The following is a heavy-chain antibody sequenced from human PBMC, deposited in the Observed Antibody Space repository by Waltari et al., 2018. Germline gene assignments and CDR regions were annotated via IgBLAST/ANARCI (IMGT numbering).Heavy chain of an antibody. CDR1: GFTFSSYG. Sequence: QVQLVESGGGVVQPGRSLRLSCAASGFTFSSYGMHWVRQAPGKGLEWVAVISYDGSNKYYADSVKGRFTISRDNSKNTLYLQMNSLRAEDTAVYYCARDLALIDEDSSGWPDWGQGTLVTVSS. J-gene: IGHJ4*02. CDR3: ARDLALIDEDSSGWPD. D-gene: IGHD6-19*01. CDR2: ISYDGSNK. V-gene: IGHV3-30*03.